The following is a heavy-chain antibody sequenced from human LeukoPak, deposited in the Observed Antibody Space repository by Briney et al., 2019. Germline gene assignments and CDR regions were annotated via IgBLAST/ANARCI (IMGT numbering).Heavy chain of an antibody. V-gene: IGHV4-59*01. J-gene: IGHJ4*02. CDR3: ARGLIGFVGLYLDY. CDR2: IYYSGST. Sequence: SETLSLTCTVSGGSISSYYWSWIRQPPGKGVEWIGYIYYSGSTSYNPSLKSRVTISVDTSKNQFSLKLSFVTPADTAVYYCARGLIGFVGLYLDYWGQGTLVTVSS. CDR1: GGSISSYY. D-gene: IGHD3-10*01.